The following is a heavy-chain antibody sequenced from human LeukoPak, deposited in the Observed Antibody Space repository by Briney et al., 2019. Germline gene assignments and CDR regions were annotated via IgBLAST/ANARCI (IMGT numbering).Heavy chain of an antibody. V-gene: IGHV1-2*02. CDR3: SRGRADGYSGYDFGDY. CDR2: INPNSGGT. CDR1: GYTFTGYY. Sequence: ASVKVSCKASGYTFTGYYMHWVQQAPGQGLEWMGWINPNSGGTDYAQKFQGRVTMARDTSISTAYMELSSLTSDDTAVYYCSRGRADGYSGYDFGDYWGQGTLVTVSS. D-gene: IGHD5-12*01. J-gene: IGHJ4*02.